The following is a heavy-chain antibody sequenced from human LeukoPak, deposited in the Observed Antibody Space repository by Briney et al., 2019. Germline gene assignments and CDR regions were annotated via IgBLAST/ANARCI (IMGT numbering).Heavy chain of an antibody. CDR2: VFRLQTVRT. Sequence: LETLSLTCTVSDSSITSTYYWAWFRQPPGKGLEWIATVFRLQTVRTFNNPSLGSRVTMSLDPSHNPFSLNLTSVTAADTALYFCARVLHAPYLIDSWGQGTLVTVSS. D-gene: IGHD2-8*01. CDR1: DSSITSTYY. CDR3: ARVLHAPYLIDS. V-gene: IGHV4-38-2*02. J-gene: IGHJ4*02.